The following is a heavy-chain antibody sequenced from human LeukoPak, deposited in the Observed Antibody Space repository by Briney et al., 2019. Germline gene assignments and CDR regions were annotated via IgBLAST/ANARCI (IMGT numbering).Heavy chain of an antibody. V-gene: IGHV1-18*01. CDR1: GYTFTSYG. D-gene: IGHD3-3*01. CDR3: ARVTEDFWSGYIDY. J-gene: IGHJ4*02. CDR2: ISAYNGNT. Sequence: ASVKVSCKASGYTFTSYGISWVRQAPGQGLEWMGWISAYNGNTNYAQKLQGRVTMTTDTSTSTAYMELRSLRSDDTAVYYCARVTEDFWSGYIDYWGQGTLVTVSS.